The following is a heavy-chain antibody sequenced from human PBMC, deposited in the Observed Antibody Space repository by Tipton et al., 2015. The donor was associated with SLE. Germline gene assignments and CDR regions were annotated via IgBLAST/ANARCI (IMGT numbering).Heavy chain of an antibody. Sequence: TLSLTCTVSGGSISSGSYYWSWIRQPAGKGLEWIGRIYTSGSTNYNPSLKSRVTMSVDTSKNQFSLKLSSVTAAGTAVYYCARVGCSGGSCYVDYWGQGTLVTVSS. CDR1: GGSISSGSYY. J-gene: IGHJ4*02. CDR3: ARVGCSGGSCYVDY. CDR2: IYTSGST. V-gene: IGHV4-61*02. D-gene: IGHD2-15*01.